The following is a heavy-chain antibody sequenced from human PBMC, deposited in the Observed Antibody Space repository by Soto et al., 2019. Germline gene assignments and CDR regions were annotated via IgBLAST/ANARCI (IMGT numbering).Heavy chain of an antibody. V-gene: IGHV4-34*01. CDR1: GGSFSGYY. Sequence: QVQLQQWGAGLLKPSETLSLTCAVYGGSFSGYYWSWIRQPPGKGLEWIGEINHSGSTNYNPSLKSRVTISVDTSKNQFPLKLSSVTAADTAVYYCARSDPHPVYYYMDVWGKGTTVTVSS. CDR3: ARSDPHPVYYYMDV. J-gene: IGHJ6*03. CDR2: INHSGST.